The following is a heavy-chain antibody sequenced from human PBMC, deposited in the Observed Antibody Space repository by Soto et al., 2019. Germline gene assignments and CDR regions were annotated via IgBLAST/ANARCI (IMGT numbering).Heavy chain of an antibody. Sequence: QVQLQQWGAGLLKPSETLSLTCAVYGGSFSGYYWSWIRQPPGKGLEWIGEINHSGSTNYNPSLKSRVTISVDTSKNQFSLKLSSVSAADTAVYYCARDHSTIAVATNEGYAFDIWGQGTMVTVSS. D-gene: IGHD6-19*01. CDR2: INHSGST. V-gene: IGHV4-34*01. CDR1: GGSFSGYY. J-gene: IGHJ3*02. CDR3: ARDHSTIAVATNEGYAFDI.